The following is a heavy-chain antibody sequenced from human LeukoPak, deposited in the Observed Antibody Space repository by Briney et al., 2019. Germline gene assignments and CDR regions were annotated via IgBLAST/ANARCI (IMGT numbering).Heavy chain of an antibody. J-gene: IGHJ4*02. CDR3: ARERDDYGDYRRRYFDS. V-gene: IGHV1-18*01. Sequence: ASVKVSCKASGYTFPSYNINWVRQAPGQGLEWMGWITGYYGTTNYAQKFQGRITMTTDTSTTTAYMELRTLKSDDTAVYYCARERDDYGDYRRRYFDSWGQGALVTVSS. D-gene: IGHD4-17*01. CDR2: ITGYYGTT. CDR1: GYTFPSYN.